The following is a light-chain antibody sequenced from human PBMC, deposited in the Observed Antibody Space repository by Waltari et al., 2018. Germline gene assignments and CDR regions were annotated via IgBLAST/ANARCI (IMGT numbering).Light chain of an antibody. V-gene: IGKV2-28*01. CDR3: MQALQTPRM. CDR2: LGS. J-gene: IGKJ1*01. CDR1: QSLLHSNGYNY. Sequence: DIVMTQSPLSLPVTPGEPASIPCRSSQSLLHSNGYNYLDWYLQKPGQSPQLLIYLGSNRASGVPDRFSGSGSGTDFTLKISRVEAEDVGVYYCMQALQTPRMFGQGTKVEIK.